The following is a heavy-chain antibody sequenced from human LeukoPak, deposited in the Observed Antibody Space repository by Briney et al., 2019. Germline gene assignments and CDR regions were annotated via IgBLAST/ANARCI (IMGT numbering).Heavy chain of an antibody. V-gene: IGHV4-59*12. J-gene: IGHJ4*02. D-gene: IGHD3-22*01. Sequence: SETLSLTCTVSGGSISSYYWSWIRQPPGKGLEWIGYIYYSGSTNYNPSLKSRVTISVDTSKNQFSLKLSSVTAADTAVYYCARVPNANYYDSSGYYDYWGQGTLVTVSS. CDR1: GGSISSYY. CDR2: IYYSGST. CDR3: ARVPNANYYDSSGYYDY.